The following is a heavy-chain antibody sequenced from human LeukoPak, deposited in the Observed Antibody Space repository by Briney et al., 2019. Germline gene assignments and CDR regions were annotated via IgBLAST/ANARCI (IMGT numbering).Heavy chain of an antibody. J-gene: IGHJ4*02. CDR1: GYTFTNYD. V-gene: IGHV1-8*01. CDR3: ATTNYRLPFDY. D-gene: IGHD1-7*01. CDR2: MTPKNGNT. Sequence: ASVKVSCKASGYTFTNYDINWVRQASGQGREWIGYMTPKNGNTGYAQRFQGRVTMTRDTSISTAYVELSSLRSEDTAVYYCATTNYRLPFDYWGQGTPVTVSS.